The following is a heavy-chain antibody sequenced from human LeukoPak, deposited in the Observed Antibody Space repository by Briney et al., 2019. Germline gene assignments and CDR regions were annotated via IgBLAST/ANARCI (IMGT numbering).Heavy chain of an antibody. J-gene: IGHJ6*03. D-gene: IGHD3-3*01. CDR3: ARVPLYPEWSNAERYYYYYYMDV. CDR2: ISAYNGNT. CDR1: GYTVTSYG. Sequence: ASVKVSCKASGYTVTSYGISWVRQAPGQGLEWMGWISAYNGNTNYAQKLQGRVTMTTDTSTSTAYMELRSLRSDDTAVYYCARVPLYPEWSNAERYYYYYYMDVWGKGTTVTVSS. V-gene: IGHV1-18*01.